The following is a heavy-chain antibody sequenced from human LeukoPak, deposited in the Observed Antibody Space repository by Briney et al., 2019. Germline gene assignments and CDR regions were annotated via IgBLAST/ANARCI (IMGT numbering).Heavy chain of an antibody. J-gene: IGHJ4*02. CDR3: AKHSGSYFIYYVDS. CDR1: GFTISSYG. V-gene: IGHV3-23*01. Sequence: PGGSLRLSCAASGFTISSYGMSWVRQPPGKGLEWVSTISGSAYNTYYAHSVKGRFTISRDNSANTLYLQMNSLRAEDTALYYCAKHSGSYFIYYVDSWGQGTLVTVSS. CDR2: ISGSAYNT. D-gene: IGHD1-26*01.